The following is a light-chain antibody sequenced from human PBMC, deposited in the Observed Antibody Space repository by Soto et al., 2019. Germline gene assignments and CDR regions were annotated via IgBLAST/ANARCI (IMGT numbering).Light chain of an antibody. Sequence: EIVMTQSPATLSVSPGERATLSCRASQSVSSNLAWYQQKPGQAPRLLIYGASSRATGIPDRFSGSGSGTDFTLTISRLEPEDFAVYYCQQYDTSPGTFGQGTKVDIK. J-gene: IGKJ1*01. CDR1: QSVSSN. CDR3: QQYDTSPGT. CDR2: GAS. V-gene: IGKV3-20*01.